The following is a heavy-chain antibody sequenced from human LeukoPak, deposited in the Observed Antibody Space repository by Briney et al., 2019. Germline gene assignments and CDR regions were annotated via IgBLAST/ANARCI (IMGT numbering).Heavy chain of an antibody. CDR3: ARDDGDYAYYFDS. CDR1: TGSITSGGYS. J-gene: IGHJ4*02. CDR2: IHHNGNT. D-gene: IGHD4-17*01. V-gene: IGHV4-30-2*01. Sequence: SQTLSLTCTVSTGSITSGGYSWNWIRQAPGKGLEWIGYIHHNGNTYSNPSLKSRVTMSLDTSKNQFSLKLSSVTAADTAIYYCARDDGDYAYYFDSWGQGALVTVSS.